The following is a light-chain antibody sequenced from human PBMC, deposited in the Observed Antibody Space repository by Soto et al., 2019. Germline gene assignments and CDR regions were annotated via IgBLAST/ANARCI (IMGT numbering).Light chain of an antibody. Sequence: DIQMTQSPSSLSASVGDRVTITCRASLPISNYLAWYQQKPGKIPNLLIYAASTLQAGVPSRLSGSGSGTDFNHTISSLHHEDVEAYYCQKYNSAPLTFGGETEVESK. J-gene: IGKJ4*01. V-gene: IGKV1-27*01. CDR3: QKYNSAPLT. CDR2: AAS. CDR1: LPISNY.